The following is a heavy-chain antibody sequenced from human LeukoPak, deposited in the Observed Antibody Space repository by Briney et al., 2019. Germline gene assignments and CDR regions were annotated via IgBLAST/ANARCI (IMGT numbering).Heavy chain of an antibody. D-gene: IGHD2-15*01. CDR1: GFTFSSYA. Sequence: GGSLRLSCAASGFTFSSYAMNWVRQAPGKGLEWVSTIIGSGGLTYYADSVKGRFTISRDNSKNTLYLQMNSLRAEDTAVYYCARGYCSGGSCYSVFWFDPWGQGTLVTVSS. CDR3: ARGYCSGGSCYSVFWFDP. V-gene: IGHV3-23*01. J-gene: IGHJ5*02. CDR2: IIGSGGLT.